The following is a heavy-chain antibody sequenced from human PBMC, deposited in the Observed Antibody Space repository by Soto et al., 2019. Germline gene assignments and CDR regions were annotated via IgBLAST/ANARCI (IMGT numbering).Heavy chain of an antibody. D-gene: IGHD6-19*01. CDR1: GGPISSSSYY. Sequence: SETLSLTCTVSGGPISSSSYYWGWIRQPPGKGLEWIGSIYYSGSTYNNPSLKSRVTISVDTSKNQFSLKPSSVTAADTAVYYCAGLTRKQWLARDYYYYGMDVWGQGTTVTVSS. CDR2: IYYSGST. V-gene: IGHV4-39*07. J-gene: IGHJ6*02. CDR3: AGLTRKQWLARDYYYYGMDV.